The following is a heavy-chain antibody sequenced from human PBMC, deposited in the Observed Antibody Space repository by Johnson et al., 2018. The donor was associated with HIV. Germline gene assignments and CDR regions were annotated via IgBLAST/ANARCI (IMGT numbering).Heavy chain of an antibody. CDR1: GFMFSNYD. CDR2: IGVAGDA. V-gene: IGHV3-13*01. CDR3: ARGQRLYGGFSAFDI. J-gene: IGHJ3*02. D-gene: IGHD4-23*01. Sequence: VQLVESGGGLVQPGGSLRLSCAASGFMFSNYDMHWVRQATGKGLEWVSAIGVAGDAYYPGSVKGRFTISRENAKNSLYLQMKSLRAGDTAVYYCARGQRLYGGFSAFDIGCQGTMVTVSS.